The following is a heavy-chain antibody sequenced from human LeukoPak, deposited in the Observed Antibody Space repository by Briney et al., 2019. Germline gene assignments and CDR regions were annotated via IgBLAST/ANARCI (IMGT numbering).Heavy chain of an antibody. Sequence: GGSLRLSCAASGFTFSSYWMNWARQAPGKGLEWVASINHNGNVNYYVDSVKGRFTISRDNAKNTLYLQMNSLRAEDTAVYYCSRDLRGRDDYWGQGILVIVSS. D-gene: IGHD5-24*01. CDR2: INHNGNVN. CDR3: SRDLRGRDDY. CDR1: GFTFSSYW. J-gene: IGHJ4*02. V-gene: IGHV3-7*01.